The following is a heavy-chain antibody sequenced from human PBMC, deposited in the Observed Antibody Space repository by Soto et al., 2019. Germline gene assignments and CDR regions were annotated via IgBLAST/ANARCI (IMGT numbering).Heavy chain of an antibody. CDR1: GFTFSSYA. CDR2: ISGSGGST. V-gene: IGHV3-23*01. CDR3: AKDTITMVRGAWGY. J-gene: IGHJ4*02. D-gene: IGHD3-10*01. Sequence: EVQLLESGGGLVQPGGSLRLSCAASGFTFSSYAMSWVRQAPGKGLEWVSAISGSGGSTYYADSVKGRFTISRNNSKETLYLQMNSLRAEDTAVYYCAKDTITMVRGAWGYWGQGTLVTVSS.